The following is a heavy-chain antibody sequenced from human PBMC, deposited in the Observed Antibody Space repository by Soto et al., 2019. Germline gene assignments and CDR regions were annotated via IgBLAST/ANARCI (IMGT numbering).Heavy chain of an antibody. CDR1: GGSFSGYY. J-gene: IGHJ4*02. Sequence: SETLSLTCAVYGGSFSGYYWSWIRQPPGKGLEWIGEINHSGSTNYNPSLKSRVTISVDTSKNQFSLKLSSVTAADTAVYYCARGRIRYQLLFFDYWGQGTLVTVSS. V-gene: IGHV4-34*01. CDR3: ARGRIRYQLLFFDY. CDR2: INHSGST. D-gene: IGHD2-2*01.